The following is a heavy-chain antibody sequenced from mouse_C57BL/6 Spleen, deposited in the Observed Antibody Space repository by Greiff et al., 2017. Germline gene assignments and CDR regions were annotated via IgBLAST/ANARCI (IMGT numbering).Heavy chain of an antibody. Sequence: VQLQQSGPELVKPGASVKLSCKASGYTFTSYDINWVKQRPGQGLEWIGWIYPRDGSNKYNEKFKGKATLTVDTSSSTAYMELHSLTSEDSAVYFCSRSGATVFDYWGQGTTLTVSS. CDR1: GYTFTSYD. J-gene: IGHJ2*01. V-gene: IGHV1-85*01. CDR3: SRSGATVFDY. CDR2: IYPRDGSN. D-gene: IGHD1-1*01.